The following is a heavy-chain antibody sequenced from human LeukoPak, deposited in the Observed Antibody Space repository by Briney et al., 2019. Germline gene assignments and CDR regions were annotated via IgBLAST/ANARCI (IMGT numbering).Heavy chain of an antibody. J-gene: IGHJ4*02. CDR3: ARPSGDILTGYYGL. D-gene: IGHD3-9*01. CDR1: GGSFSGYY. CDR2: INHSGSA. Sequence: PSETLSLNCAVYGGSFSGYYWIWIRQPPGKGLVGMREINHSGSANYNPSLKSRVTISVDTSKNQFSLKLRSVTAADKAVYYCARPSGDILTGYYGLWGQGNLVTVSS. V-gene: IGHV4-34*01.